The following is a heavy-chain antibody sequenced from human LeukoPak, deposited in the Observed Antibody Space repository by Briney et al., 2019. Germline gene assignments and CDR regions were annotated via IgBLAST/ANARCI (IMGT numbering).Heavy chain of an antibody. V-gene: IGHV3-21*05. CDR3: ARFGGGGYESYFDY. D-gene: IGHD5-12*01. CDR1: GFTFSSYE. CDR2: ISSSSYI. Sequence: GGSLRLSCAASGFTFSSYEMNWVRQAPGKGLEWVSYISSSSYIYYADSVKGRFTISRDNAKNSLSLQMNSLRAEDTAVYYRARFGGGGYESYFDYWGQGTLVTVSS. J-gene: IGHJ4*02.